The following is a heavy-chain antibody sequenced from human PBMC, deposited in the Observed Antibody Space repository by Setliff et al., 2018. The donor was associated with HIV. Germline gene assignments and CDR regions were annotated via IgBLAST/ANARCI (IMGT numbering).Heavy chain of an antibody. CDR2: ISSSNDYI. CDR1: GFTFSYYT. D-gene: IGHD6-13*01. J-gene: IGHJ1*01. Sequence: GGSLRLSCAASGFTFSYYTMNWVRQAPGKGLEWVSSISSSNDYIYYADSVKGRFTISRDNTKNSLSLQMNSLRAEDTAVYYCAREMAATAHPDDPYFQHWGQGTLVTVSS. CDR3: AREMAATAHPDDPYFQH. V-gene: IGHV3-21*01.